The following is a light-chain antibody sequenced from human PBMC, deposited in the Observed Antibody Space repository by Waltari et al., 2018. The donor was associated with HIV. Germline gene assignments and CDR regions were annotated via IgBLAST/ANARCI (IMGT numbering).Light chain of an antibody. J-gene: IGKJ1*01. CDR2: KVS. CDR1: QSLLYSAGNTY. V-gene: IGKV2-30*01. CDR3: MQGTHWPRT. Sequence: EAVLTQSPLSLPVTLGQPASISCRSSQSLLYSAGNTYLNWFHQRPGQSPRRLIYKVSNRDPGVTDRFSGSGSGTDFTLKISKVEAEDVGVYYCMQGTHWPRTFGQGTKVEIK.